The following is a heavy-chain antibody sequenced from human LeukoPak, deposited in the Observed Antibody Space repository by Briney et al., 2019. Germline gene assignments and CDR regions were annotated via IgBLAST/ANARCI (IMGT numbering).Heavy chain of an antibody. D-gene: IGHD3-10*01. V-gene: IGHV3-33*01. J-gene: IGHJ5*01. CDR1: GFTCNKYG. CDR2: IWYDGRNE. Sequence: GGSLRLSCVASGFTCNKYGVHWVRQAPGKGLEGVAVIWYDGRNEYYADSVKGRLAISRDNDKNTVNLQMNSLRAEDTAVYYCARDGSGLTVRGWFDFWGQGTLVTVSS. CDR3: ARDGSGLTVRGWFDF.